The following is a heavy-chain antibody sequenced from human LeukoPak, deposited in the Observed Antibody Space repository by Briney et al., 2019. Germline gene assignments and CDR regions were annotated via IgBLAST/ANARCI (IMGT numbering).Heavy chain of an antibody. CDR1: GGTFSSYA. CDR3: ARERPHSSGWYELGY. Sequence: SVKVSCKASGGTFSSYAISWVRQAPGQGLEWMGGIIPIFGTANYAQKFQGRVTITTDESTSTAYMELTSLRSEDTAVYYCARERPHSSGWYELGYWGQGTLVTVSS. CDR2: IIPIFGTA. J-gene: IGHJ4*02. D-gene: IGHD6-19*01. V-gene: IGHV1-69*05.